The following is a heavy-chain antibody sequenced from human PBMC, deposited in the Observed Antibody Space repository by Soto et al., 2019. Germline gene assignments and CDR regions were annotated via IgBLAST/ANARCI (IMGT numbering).Heavy chain of an antibody. CDR1: GFTFSSYA. J-gene: IGHJ4*02. D-gene: IGHD4-17*01. CDR2: ISYDGSNK. CDR3: AAAYGDYHSRFDY. Sequence: QVQLVESGGGVVQPGRSLRLSCAASGFTFSSYAMHWVRQAPGKGLEWVAVISYDGSNKYYADSVKGRFTISRDNSKTTLYLQLNSLRAEDTAVYYCAAAYGDYHSRFDYWGQGTLVTVSS. V-gene: IGHV3-30-3*01.